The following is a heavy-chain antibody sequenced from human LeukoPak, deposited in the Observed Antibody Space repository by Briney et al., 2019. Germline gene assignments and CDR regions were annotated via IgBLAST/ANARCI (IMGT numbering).Heavy chain of an antibody. CDR3: ARVYSGYAGDY. CDR1: GGSISSGGYY. V-gene: IGHV4-31*03. D-gene: IGHD5-12*01. Sequence: SETLSLTCTVSGGSISSGGYYWSWIRQHPGTGLEWIGYIYYSGSTYYNPSLKSRVTISVDRSKNQFSLKLSSVTAADTAVYYCARVYSGYAGDYWGQGTLVTVSS. CDR2: IYYSGST. J-gene: IGHJ4*02.